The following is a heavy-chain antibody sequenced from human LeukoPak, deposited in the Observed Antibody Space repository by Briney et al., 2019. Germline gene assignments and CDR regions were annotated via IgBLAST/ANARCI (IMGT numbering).Heavy chain of an antibody. V-gene: IGHV1-46*01. CDR1: GYTFTSYY. CDR3: AIELGYSSSWYGTFDY. Sequence: ASVKVSCKASGYTFTSYYMHWERQAPGQGLEWMGIINPSGGSTSYAQKFQGRVTMTRDTSMSTVYMELSSLRSEDTAVYYCAIELGYSSSWYGTFDYWGQGTLVTVSS. D-gene: IGHD6-13*01. CDR2: INPSGGST. J-gene: IGHJ4*02.